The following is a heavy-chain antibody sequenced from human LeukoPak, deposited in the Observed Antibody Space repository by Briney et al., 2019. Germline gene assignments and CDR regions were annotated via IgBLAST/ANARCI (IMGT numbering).Heavy chain of an antibody. Sequence: SVKVSCKASGGTFSSYAISWVRQAPGQALEWMGGIIPIFGTANYAQKFQGRVTITADESTSTAYMELSSLRSEDTAVFYCAGSLKFITMIPHYWGQGTLVTVSS. D-gene: IGHD3-22*01. CDR1: GGTFSSYA. CDR3: AGSLKFITMIPHY. V-gene: IGHV1-69*13. J-gene: IGHJ4*02. CDR2: IIPIFGTA.